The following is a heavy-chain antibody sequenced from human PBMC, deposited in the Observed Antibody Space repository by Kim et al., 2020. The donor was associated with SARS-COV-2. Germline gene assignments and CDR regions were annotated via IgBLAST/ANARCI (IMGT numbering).Heavy chain of an antibody. CDR1: GFTFSSYS. J-gene: IGHJ4*02. V-gene: IGHV3-21*01. CDR2: ISSSSSYI. Sequence: GGSLRLSCAASGFTFSSYSMNWVRQAPGKGLEWVSSISSSSSYIYYADSVKGRFTISRDNAKNSLYLQMHSLRAEDTAVYYCARDLPTDWGEASVALGYWGQGALVTVSS. CDR3: ARDLPTDWGEASVALGY. D-gene: IGHD7-27*01.